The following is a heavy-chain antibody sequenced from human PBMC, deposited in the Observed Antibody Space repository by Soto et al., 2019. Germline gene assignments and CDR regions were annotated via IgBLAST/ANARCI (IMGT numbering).Heavy chain of an antibody. J-gene: IGHJ6*02. Sequence: QVQLVQSGAEVKKPGSSVKVSCKASGGTFNSYPISWVRQAPGQGLEWMGGIIPILGTANSAQKFKGRVTITADETTTSTYMELRSMRSEETALYYCSSLKLLYGDYYGRDVWGQGTTVTVSS. CDR3: SSLKLLYGDYYGRDV. CDR2: IIPILGTA. D-gene: IGHD4-17*01. V-gene: IGHV1-69*01. CDR1: GGTFNSYP.